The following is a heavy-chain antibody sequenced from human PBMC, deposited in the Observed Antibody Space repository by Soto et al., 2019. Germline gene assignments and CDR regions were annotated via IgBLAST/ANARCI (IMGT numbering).Heavy chain of an antibody. CDR1: GFTFSNYG. CDR3: AIPLLGPDTAMANNFDY. J-gene: IGHJ4*02. Sequence: ESGGGVVQPGRSLRLSCAASGFTFSNYGMHWVRQAPGKGLEWVAVISYDGSNKYYADSVKGRFTISRDNSKNTLYLQMNSLRAEDTAVYYCAIPLLGPDTAMANNFDYWGQGTLVTVSS. D-gene: IGHD5-18*01. V-gene: IGHV3-30*03. CDR2: ISYDGSNK.